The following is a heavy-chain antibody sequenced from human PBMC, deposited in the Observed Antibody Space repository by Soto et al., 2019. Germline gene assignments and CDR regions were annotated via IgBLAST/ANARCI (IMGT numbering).Heavy chain of an antibody. V-gene: IGHV1-18*01. J-gene: IGHJ5*02. D-gene: IGHD6-13*01. CDR3: ARDFNFYSSSWYSKDWFDP. CDR1: GYTFTSYG. CDR2: ISAYNGNT. Sequence: GASVKVSCKASGYTFTSYGISWVRQAPEQGLEWMGWISAYNGNTNYAQKLQGRVTMTTDTSTSTAYMELRSLRSDDTAVYYCARDFNFYSSSWYSKDWFDPWGQGTLVTVS.